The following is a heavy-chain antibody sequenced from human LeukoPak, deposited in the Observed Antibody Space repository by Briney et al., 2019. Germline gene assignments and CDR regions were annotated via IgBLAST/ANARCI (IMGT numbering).Heavy chain of an antibody. V-gene: IGHV3-74*01. CDR1: GFTFNNYW. D-gene: IGHD5-12*01. Sequence: GGSLRLSRVASGFTFNNYWMYWVRQAPGKGLEWVSLINKDGSNTRYADSVEGRFTMSRDNANNTLYLQMNSLRVEDTAIYYCARDYIDYEDWGQGTLVTVSS. CDR2: INKDGSNT. J-gene: IGHJ4*02. CDR3: ARDYIDYED.